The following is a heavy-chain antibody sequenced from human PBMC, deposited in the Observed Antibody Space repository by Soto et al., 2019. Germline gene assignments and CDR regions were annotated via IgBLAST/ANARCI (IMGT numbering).Heavy chain of an antibody. Sequence: GGSLRLSCAASGFTFSTYAMAWVRQAPGKGLEWVSAMTGSGASTYYADSVKSRFTISRDNAKNTLYLQMNSLRAEDTAVYYCARDRTTVTTDDAFDIWGQGTMVTVSS. D-gene: IGHD4-17*01. CDR3: ARDRTTVTTDDAFDI. CDR2: MTGSGAST. V-gene: IGHV3-23*01. J-gene: IGHJ3*02. CDR1: GFTFSTYA.